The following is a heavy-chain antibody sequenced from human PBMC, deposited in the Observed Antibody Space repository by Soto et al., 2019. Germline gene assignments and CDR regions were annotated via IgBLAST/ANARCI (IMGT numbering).Heavy chain of an antibody. CDR3: AFGGYYYYYGMDV. CDR2: INHSGST. CDR1: GGSFSGYY. V-gene: IGHV4-34*01. J-gene: IGHJ6*02. D-gene: IGHD3-10*01. Sequence: PSETLSLTCAVYGGSFSGYYWSWIRQPPGKGLEWIGEINHSGSTNYNPSLKSRVTISVDTSKNQFSLKLSSVTAADTAVYYCAFGGYYYYYGMDVWGQGTTVTVSS.